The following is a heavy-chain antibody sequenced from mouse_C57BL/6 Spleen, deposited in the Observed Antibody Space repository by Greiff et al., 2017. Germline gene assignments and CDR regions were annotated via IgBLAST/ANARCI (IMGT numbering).Heavy chain of an antibody. J-gene: IGHJ4*01. D-gene: IGHD2-1*01. CDR3: TREDGKGAMDY. V-gene: IGHV5-9-1*02. Sequence: EVKLVESGEGLVKPGGSLKLSCAASGFTFSSYAMSWVRQTPEKRLEWVAYISSGGDYIYYADTVKGRFPISRDNARNTLYRQMSSLKSEDTAMYYCTREDGKGAMDYWGQVTSVTVSS. CDR1: GFTFSSYA. CDR2: ISSGGDYI.